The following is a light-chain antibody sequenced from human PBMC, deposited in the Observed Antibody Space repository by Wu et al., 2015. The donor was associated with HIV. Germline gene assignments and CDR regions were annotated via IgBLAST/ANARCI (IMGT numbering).Light chain of an antibody. CDR2: DAS. V-gene: IGKV3-11*01. J-gene: IGKJ4*01. CDR1: QNVFTY. CDR3: QQRSNWPFT. Sequence: EVVLTQSPAILSLSPGERASLSCRASQNVFTYLAWYQQKPGQAPRLLIHDASNRATGIPARFSGGGSGTDFTLTISSLEPEDFAIYYCQQRSNWPFTFGGGTRVEIK.